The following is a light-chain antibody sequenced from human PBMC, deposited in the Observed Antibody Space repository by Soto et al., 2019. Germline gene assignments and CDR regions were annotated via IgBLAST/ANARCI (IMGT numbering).Light chain of an antibody. J-gene: IGKJ1*01. Sequence: DIQMTQSPSSLSASVGDRVTITCRASQSISSYLNWYQQKPGKAPKLLIYAASSLQSGVPSRFSGSGSGTDFTLTISSLQPEDFATYYCQQSCSTPPRTFGQGTKVDIK. CDR3: QQSCSTPPRT. V-gene: IGKV1-39*01. CDR1: QSISSY. CDR2: AAS.